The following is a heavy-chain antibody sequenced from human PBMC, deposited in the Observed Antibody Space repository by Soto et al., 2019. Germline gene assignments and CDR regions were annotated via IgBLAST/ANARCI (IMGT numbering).Heavy chain of an antibody. J-gene: IGHJ4*02. Sequence: GGSLRLSCAASGFTFSSYAMSWVRQAPGKGLEWVSAISGSGGSTYYADSVKGRFTISRDNSKNTLYLQMNSLRAEDTAVYYCTRGTDTASCPNYWGQGTLVTVSS. CDR3: TRGTDTASCPNY. CDR1: GFTFSSYA. CDR2: ISGSGGST. D-gene: IGHD5-18*01. V-gene: IGHV3-23*01.